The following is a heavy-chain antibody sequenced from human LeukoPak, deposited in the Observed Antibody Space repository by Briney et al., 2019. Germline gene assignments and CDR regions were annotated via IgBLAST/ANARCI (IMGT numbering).Heavy chain of an antibody. CDR3: ARAGPSDIVVVPAATGFYGMDV. D-gene: IGHD2-2*01. Sequence: ASVKVSCKSSGYTFTSYYMHWVRQAPGQGLEWMGIINPSGGSTSYAQKFQGRVTMTRDTSTSTVYMELSSLRSEDTAVYYCARAGPSDIVVVPAATGFYGMDVWGQGTTVTVSS. CDR1: GYTFTSYY. CDR2: INPSGGST. V-gene: IGHV1-46*01. J-gene: IGHJ6*02.